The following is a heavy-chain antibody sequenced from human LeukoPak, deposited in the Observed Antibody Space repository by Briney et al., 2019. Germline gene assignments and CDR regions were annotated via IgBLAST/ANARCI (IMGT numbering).Heavy chain of an antibody. Sequence: TSETLSLTCAVYGGSFSGYYWSWIRQPPGKGLEWIGEINHSGSTNYNPSLKSRVTISVDTSKNQFSLKLSSVTAADTAVYYCARGHGTPYWGQGTLVTVSS. V-gene: IGHV4-34*01. J-gene: IGHJ4*02. CDR3: ARGHGTPY. CDR1: GGSFSGYY. CDR2: INHSGST.